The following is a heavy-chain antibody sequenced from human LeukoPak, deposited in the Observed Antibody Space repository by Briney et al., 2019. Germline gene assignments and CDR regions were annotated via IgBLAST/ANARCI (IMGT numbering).Heavy chain of an antibody. Sequence: GGSLRLSCAASGFTFSSHSMNWVRQAPGKGLEWVSSISSSSSYIHYADSVKGRFIISRDNAKNSLYLQMSSLRAEDTAVYYYARGPWHYDSSGYFYDYWGRGTLVTVSS. CDR2: ISSSSSYI. CDR3: ARGPWHYDSSGYFYDY. D-gene: IGHD3-22*01. CDR1: GFTFSSHS. V-gene: IGHV3-21*01. J-gene: IGHJ4*02.